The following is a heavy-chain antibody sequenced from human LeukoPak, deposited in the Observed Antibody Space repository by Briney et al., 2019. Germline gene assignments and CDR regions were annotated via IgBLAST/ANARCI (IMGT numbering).Heavy chain of an antibody. J-gene: IGHJ4*02. CDR1: GGSISSSSYY. CDR2: IYYSGST. Sequence: SETLSLTCTVSGGSISSSSYYWGWIRQPPGKGLEWIGSIYYSGSTYYNPSLKSRVTISVDTSKNQFSLKLSSVTAADTAVYYCARRYYDFWSGYPEYYYFDYWGQGTLVTVSS. D-gene: IGHD3-3*01. V-gene: IGHV4-39*01. CDR3: ARRYYDFWSGYPEYYYFDY.